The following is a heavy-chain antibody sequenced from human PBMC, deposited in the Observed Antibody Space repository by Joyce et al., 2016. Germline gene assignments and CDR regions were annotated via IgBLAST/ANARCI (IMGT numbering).Heavy chain of an antibody. CDR1: GLSFDLHSF. V-gene: IGHV4-38-2*01. Sequence: QVQLQESGPGLVKPSETLSLTCGVSGLSFDLHSFWGWVRRPPGKGLEWIGNVYLNGSTHYSPALKSRVTISMDTSKNQFSLKLNSVTAADTAVYFCARRPYNVHTPLGSDWYFDLWGRGTLVTVSS. D-gene: IGHD5-18*01. CDR2: VYLNGST. CDR3: ARRPYNVHTPLGSDWYFDL. J-gene: IGHJ2*01.